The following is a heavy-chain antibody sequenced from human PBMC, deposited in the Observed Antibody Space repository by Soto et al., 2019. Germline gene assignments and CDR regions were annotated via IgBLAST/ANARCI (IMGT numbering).Heavy chain of an antibody. CDR1: GFTFSSYC. V-gene: IGHV3-7*01. J-gene: IGHJ4*02. Sequence: EVQLGESGGGLVQPGGSLRLSCAASGFTFSSYCMSWVRQAPGKGLELVANIKQDGSEKYYVDSVKGRFTISRDNAKNSLYLQMNSLRAEDTAVYYCARDINCSGGSFYHDIYFDYWGQGTLVTVSS. D-gene: IGHD2-15*01. CDR3: ARDINCSGGSFYHDIYFDY. CDR2: IKQDGSEK.